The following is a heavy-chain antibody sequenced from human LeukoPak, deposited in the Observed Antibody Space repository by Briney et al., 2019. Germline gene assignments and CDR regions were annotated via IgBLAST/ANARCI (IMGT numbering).Heavy chain of an antibody. CDR1: GGSISSSSYY. J-gene: IGHJ1*01. D-gene: IGHD3-3*01. Sequence: SETLSLTCTVSGGSISSSSYYWGWIRQPPGKGLEWIGSIYYSGSTYYNPSLKSRVTISVDTSKNQFSLKLSSVTAADTAVYYCARSLSGFQHWGQGTLVTVSS. CDR2: IYYSGST. CDR3: ARSLSGFQH. V-gene: IGHV4-39*07.